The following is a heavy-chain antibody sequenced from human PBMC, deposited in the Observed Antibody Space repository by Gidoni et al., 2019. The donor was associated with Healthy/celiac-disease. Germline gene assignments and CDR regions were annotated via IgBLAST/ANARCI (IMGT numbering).Heavy chain of an antibody. Sequence: EVQLLESGGGLVQPGGSLRLSCAASGFTFSSYAMSWVRQAPGKGLEWVSAISGSGGSTYYADSVKGRFTISRDNSKNTLYLQMNSLRAEDTAVYYCASPRWLQLQGSGYFDYWGQGTLVTVSS. V-gene: IGHV3-23*01. CDR3: ASPRWLQLQGSGYFDY. D-gene: IGHD5-12*01. CDR1: GFTFSSYA. J-gene: IGHJ4*02. CDR2: ISGSGGST.